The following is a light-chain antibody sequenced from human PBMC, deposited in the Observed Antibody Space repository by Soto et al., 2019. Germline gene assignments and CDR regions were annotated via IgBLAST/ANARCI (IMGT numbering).Light chain of an antibody. Sequence: QSALTQPASVSGSPGQSITISCTGTSSDVGGYNYVSWYQQHPGKAPKLMIYDVSNRPSGVSNRFSGYKSGNTASLTISGLQDEDEADYYCSSYTSSSTLVFGGGTKRTVL. CDR1: SSDVGGYNY. J-gene: IGLJ2*01. CDR2: DVS. CDR3: SSYTSSSTLV. V-gene: IGLV2-14*01.